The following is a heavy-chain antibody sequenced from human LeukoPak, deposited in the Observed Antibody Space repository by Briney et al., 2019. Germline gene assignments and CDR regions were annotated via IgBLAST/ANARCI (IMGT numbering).Heavy chain of an antibody. CDR2: IYYSGNT. Sequence: SETLSLTCTVSGVSISSSNSYWGWIRQPPGKGLEWIDSIYYSGNTYYNASLKSQVSISIDASKNQFSLRLTSVTAADTAVYYCARQTGSGLFILPGGQGTLVTVSS. V-gene: IGHV4-39*01. D-gene: IGHD3/OR15-3a*01. J-gene: IGHJ4*02. CDR3: ARQTGSGLFILP. CDR1: GVSISSSNSY.